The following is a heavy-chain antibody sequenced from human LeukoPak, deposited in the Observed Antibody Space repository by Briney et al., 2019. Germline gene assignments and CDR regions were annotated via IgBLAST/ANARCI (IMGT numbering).Heavy chain of an antibody. Sequence: SETLSLTCTVSGGSISSYYWNWIRQPPGKGLGWIGNIYYSGSTNYNPSLKSRVTISVDTSENQFSLKLSSVTAADTAVYYCARVVCSSSSCEKRGAFDIWGQGTMVTVSS. J-gene: IGHJ3*02. CDR1: GGSISSYY. D-gene: IGHD2-2*01. V-gene: IGHV4-59*01. CDR2: IYYSGST. CDR3: ARVVCSSSSCEKRGAFDI.